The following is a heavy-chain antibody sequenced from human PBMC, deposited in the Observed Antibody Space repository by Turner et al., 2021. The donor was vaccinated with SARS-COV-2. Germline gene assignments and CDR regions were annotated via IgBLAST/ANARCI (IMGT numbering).Heavy chain of an antibody. V-gene: IGHV3-13*01. CDR2: IGVIGDT. CDR3: ARESMTTVTWGTRYFDL. CDR1: GFTFGTYD. D-gene: IGHD4-17*01. J-gene: IGHJ2*01. Sequence: EVQLVESGGGLLRPGESLRLSCAASGFTFGTYDMHWVRQPTGKSLEWVSAIGVIGDTYYSGSVKGRFTISRENARNSLYLQINSLRAEDTAVYYCARESMTTVTWGTRYFDLWGRGTLVTVSS.